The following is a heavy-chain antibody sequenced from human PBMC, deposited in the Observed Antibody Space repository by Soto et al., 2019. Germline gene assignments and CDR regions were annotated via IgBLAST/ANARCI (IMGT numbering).Heavy chain of an antibody. CDR3: ARVNYYDSSGSDFDY. CDR1: GGAISSGGYY. D-gene: IGHD3-22*01. J-gene: IGHJ4*02. CDR2: IYYSGST. V-gene: IGHV4-31*03. Sequence: QVQLQESVPGLLNPSQTLSLTCTVSGGAISSGGYYWSWIRQHPGKGLEWIGYIYYSGSTYYNPSLKSRVTISVDTSKNQFSLKLSSVTAADTAVYYCARVNYYDSSGSDFDYWGQGTLVTVSS.